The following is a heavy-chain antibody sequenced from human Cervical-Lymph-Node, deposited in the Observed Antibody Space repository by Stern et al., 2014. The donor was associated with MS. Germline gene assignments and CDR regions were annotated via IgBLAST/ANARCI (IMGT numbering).Heavy chain of an antibody. V-gene: IGHV2-5*02. D-gene: IGHD6-6*01. CDR2: IYWDDDT. J-gene: IGHJ4*02. CDR1: GFSLTTNGVA. Sequence: QVTLKESGPPLVIPTQTLTLTCTFSGFSLTTNGVAVGWIRQPPGKALERLALIYWDDDTRYSPSLKSRLTITKDTSKNQVLLTMTNVEPVDTATYYCAHRDDWQLDFAYWGQGILVTVSS. CDR3: AHRDDWQLDFAY.